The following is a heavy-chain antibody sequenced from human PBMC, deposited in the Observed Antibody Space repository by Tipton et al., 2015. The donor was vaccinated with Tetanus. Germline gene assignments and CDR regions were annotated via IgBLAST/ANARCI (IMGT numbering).Heavy chain of an antibody. CDR2: ISSGTNI. Sequence: SLRLSCAASGFTFSRYEMNFVRQAPGKGLEWVSYISSGTNINYADPVKGRFIISRDNAKNSLYLQMNSLRAEDTAVYYCARDGFYYESRTYFDYWGQGNLVIVSS. V-gene: IGHV3-48*03. CDR1: GFTFSRYE. J-gene: IGHJ4*02. D-gene: IGHD3-22*01. CDR3: ARDGFYYESRTYFDY.